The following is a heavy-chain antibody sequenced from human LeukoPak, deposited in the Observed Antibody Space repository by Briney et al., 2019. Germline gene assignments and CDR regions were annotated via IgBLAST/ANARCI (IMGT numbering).Heavy chain of an antibody. D-gene: IGHD5-24*01. V-gene: IGHV3-7*01. Sequence: GGSLRLSCAASGFTFSNYWMSWVRQAPGKGLEWVANIKQDGSEKYYVDSVKSRFSISRDNAKNSLYLQMDSLRADDTAVYYCAKYRLIWLPAPVFEYWGQGTLVTVSS. J-gene: IGHJ4*02. CDR1: GFTFSNYW. CDR2: IKQDGSEK. CDR3: AKYRLIWLPAPVFEY.